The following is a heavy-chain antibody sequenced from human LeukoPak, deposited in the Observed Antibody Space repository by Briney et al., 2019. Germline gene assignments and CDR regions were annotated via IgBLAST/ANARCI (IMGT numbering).Heavy chain of an antibody. J-gene: IGHJ4*02. D-gene: IGHD6-6*01. CDR1: GDSVSSNSAA. Sequence: SQTLSLTCAISGDSVSSNSAAWNWIRQSPSRGLEWLGRTYYRSKWYNDYAVSVKSRITINPDTSKNHFSLQLNSVTPEATAVYYCARDHKVGWGSSSSFDYWGQGPLVTVSS. CDR2: TYYRSKWYN. CDR3: ARDHKVGWGSSSSFDY. V-gene: IGHV6-1*01.